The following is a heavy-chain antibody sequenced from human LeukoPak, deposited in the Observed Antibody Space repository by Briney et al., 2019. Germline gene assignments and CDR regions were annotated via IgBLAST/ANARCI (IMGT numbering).Heavy chain of an antibody. J-gene: IGHJ5*02. CDR2: ISYDGSSK. Sequence: PGGSLRLSCAASGFTFSSYGMHWVRQAPGKGLEWVAAISYDGSSKYYADSVKGRFSVSRDNSKNTLYLQMSSLRPEDTAVYYCARDHLLQNGNWFDPWGQGTLVTVSS. CDR1: GFTFSSYG. CDR3: ARDHLLQNGNWFDP. D-gene: IGHD2-8*01. V-gene: IGHV3-30*03.